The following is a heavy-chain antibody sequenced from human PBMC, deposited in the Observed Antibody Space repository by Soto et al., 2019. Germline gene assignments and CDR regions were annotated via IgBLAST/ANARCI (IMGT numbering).Heavy chain of an antibody. CDR3: ASQYYFDY. V-gene: IGHV3-23*01. J-gene: IGHJ4*02. CDR2: ITGSGATT. Sequence: PGGSLRLSCAASGFTFSSYAMSWVRQAPGKGLEWVSGITGSGATTYYADSVKGRFTISRDNSKNTLYLQMNSLRVDDTAVYYCASQYYFDYWGQGTLVTVSS. CDR1: GFTFSSYA.